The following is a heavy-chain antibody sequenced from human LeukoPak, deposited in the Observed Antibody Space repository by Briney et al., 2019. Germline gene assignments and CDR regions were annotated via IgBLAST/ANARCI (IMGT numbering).Heavy chain of an antibody. Sequence: GGSLRLSCAASGFTFSSFWMHWVRQAPGKGLVWVSRINSDGSRTNYADSVKGRFTISRDNAKNTLYLQMNSLRAEDTAVYYCARGGYNYGYAFDIWGQGTMVTASS. J-gene: IGHJ3*02. CDR1: GFTFSSFW. CDR2: INSDGSRT. D-gene: IGHD5-24*01. V-gene: IGHV3-74*01. CDR3: ARGGYNYGYAFDI.